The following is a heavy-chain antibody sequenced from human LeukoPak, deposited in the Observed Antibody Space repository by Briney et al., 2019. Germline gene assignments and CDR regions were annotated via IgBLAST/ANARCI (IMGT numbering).Heavy chain of an antibody. CDR2: INPNNGGT. Sequence: GASVNVSCKASGYTFTGYCMHWVRQAPGQGLEWMGWINPNNGGTNYAQKFEGRVIMTRDTSSTVYMEVRRLRSDDTALYYCARDAQFTVVVPAAKLNYMDVWGKGTTVTVSS. CDR1: GYTFTGYC. V-gene: IGHV1-2*02. D-gene: IGHD2-2*01. J-gene: IGHJ6*03. CDR3: ARDAQFTVVVPAAKLNYMDV.